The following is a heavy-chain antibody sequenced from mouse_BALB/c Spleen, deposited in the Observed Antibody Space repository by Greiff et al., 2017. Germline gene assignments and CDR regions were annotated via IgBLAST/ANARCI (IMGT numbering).Heavy chain of an antibody. D-gene: IGHD2-4*01. CDR2: ISSGGSYT. Sequence: EVKLVESGGGLVKPGGSLKLSCAASGFTFSSYTMSWVRQTPEKRLEWVATISSGGSYTYYPDSVKGRFTISRDNAKNTLYLQMSSLKSEDTAMYYCTRDGNDYDDDHYWYFDVWGAGTTVTVSS. CDR3: TRDGNDYDDDHYWYFDV. CDR1: GFTFSSYT. J-gene: IGHJ1*01. V-gene: IGHV5-6-4*01.